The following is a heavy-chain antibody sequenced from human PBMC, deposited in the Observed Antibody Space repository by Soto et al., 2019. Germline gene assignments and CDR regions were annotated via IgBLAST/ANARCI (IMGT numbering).Heavy chain of an antibody. Sequence: PGGSLRLSCAASGFTFTNYAMSWVSQAPGKGLEWVSTISGSGTYYADSVKGRFTISRDNSKNKLSLQMNSLRAEDTAVYYCARPPDAYNTGWSKVEYWGQGTLVTVSS. D-gene: IGHD6-19*01. J-gene: IGHJ4*02. CDR3: ARPPDAYNTGWSKVEY. CDR1: GFTFTNYA. V-gene: IGHV3-23*01. CDR2: ISGSGT.